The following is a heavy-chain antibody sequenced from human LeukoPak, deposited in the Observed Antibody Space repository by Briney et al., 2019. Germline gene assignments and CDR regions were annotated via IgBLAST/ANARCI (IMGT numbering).Heavy chain of an antibody. Sequence: GGSLRLSCAASGFTFSSYVMTWVRQAPGKGLEWVSSINAGGATTYYADSVKGRSTVSRDNSKNTLYLQMNSLRAEDTAVYYCAKSAGYYAPFDYWGQGTLVTVSA. CDR2: INAGGATT. CDR3: AKSAGYYAPFDY. CDR1: GFTFSSYV. D-gene: IGHD3-9*01. V-gene: IGHV3-23*01. J-gene: IGHJ4*02.